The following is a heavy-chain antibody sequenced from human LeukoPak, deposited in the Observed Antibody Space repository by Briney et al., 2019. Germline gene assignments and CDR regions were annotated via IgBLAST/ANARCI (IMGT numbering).Heavy chain of an antibody. V-gene: IGHV3-11*01. Sequence: GGSLRLSCAASGFTFSDYYMSWIRQAPGKGLEWVSYLSSSGTTIYYADSVKGRFTISRDIAKNSLYLQMNSLRAEDTAVYYCARERSSGYYYVDYWGQGTRVTVSS. J-gene: IGHJ4*02. CDR1: GFTFSDYY. D-gene: IGHD3-22*01. CDR3: ARERSSGYYYVDY. CDR2: LSSSGTTI.